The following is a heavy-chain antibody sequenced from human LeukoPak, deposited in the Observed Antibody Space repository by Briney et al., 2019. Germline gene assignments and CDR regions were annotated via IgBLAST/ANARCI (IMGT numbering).Heavy chain of an antibody. J-gene: IGHJ2*01. CDR3: ASSPPTGTTWYFDL. CDR1: GFTFSSYA. CDR2: ISYDGSNK. D-gene: IGHD1-7*01. Sequence: GGSLRLSCAASGFTFSSYAMHWVRQAPGKGLEWVAVISYDGSNKYYADSVKGRFTISRDNSKNTLYLQMGSLRAEDMAVYYCASSPPTGTTWYFDLWGRGTLVTVSS. V-gene: IGHV3-30*14.